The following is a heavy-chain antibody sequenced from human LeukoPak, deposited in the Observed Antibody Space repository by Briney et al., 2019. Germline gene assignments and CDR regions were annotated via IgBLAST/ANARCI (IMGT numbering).Heavy chain of an antibody. CDR3: ARDSTPPGVGIDY. CDR1: GGSISPSY. J-gene: IGHJ4*02. D-gene: IGHD2-15*01. Sequence: SEALSLTCTVSGGSISPSYWSWIRQPPGKGLEWIGHIYYSGSTKYNPSLESRVTISVDTSKNQVSLKLTSVTAADTAVYYCARDSTPPGVGIDYWGQGTLVTVSS. V-gene: IGHV4-59*01. CDR2: IYYSGST.